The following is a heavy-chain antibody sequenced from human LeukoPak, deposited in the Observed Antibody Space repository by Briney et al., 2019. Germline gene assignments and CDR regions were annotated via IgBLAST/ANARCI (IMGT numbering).Heavy chain of an antibody. J-gene: IGHJ5*02. Sequence: GGSLRLSCAASGFTVSSNYMSWVRHAPGKGLEWVSVIYSGGSTYYADSVKGRFTISRDNSKNTLYLQMNSLRAEDTAVYYCARGYSSRLYNWLDPWGQGTLVTVSS. V-gene: IGHV3-53*01. CDR2: IYSGGST. D-gene: IGHD6-13*01. CDR1: GFTVSSNY. CDR3: ARGYSSRLYNWLDP.